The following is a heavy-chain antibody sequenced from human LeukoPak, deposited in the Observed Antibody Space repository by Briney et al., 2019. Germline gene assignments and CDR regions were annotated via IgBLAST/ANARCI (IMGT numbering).Heavy chain of an antibody. CDR2: INWNGGRT. CDR1: GFTFDDYG. D-gene: IGHD2-2*01. V-gene: IGHV3-20*04. Sequence: GGSLRLSCAASGFTFDDYGMSWVRQAPGKGLGWVSGINWNGGRTGYADSVKGRFTIYRDNAKNSLYLQMNSLRAEDTALYYCARTRYCSSTSCYYDAFDIWGQGTMVTVSS. CDR3: ARTRYCSSTSCYYDAFDI. J-gene: IGHJ3*02.